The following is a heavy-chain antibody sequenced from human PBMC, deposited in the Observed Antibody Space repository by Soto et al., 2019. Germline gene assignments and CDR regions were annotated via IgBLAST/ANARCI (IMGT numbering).Heavy chain of an antibody. CDR2: INPNGGST. CDR3: ARAGYCSGGTCFHGNCDY. V-gene: IGHV1-46*01. Sequence: QVQLVQSGAEVKRPGVSEKVSCKASGYTFTTYYMHWVRQAPGQGLEWLGIINPNGGSTTYAQKFQGRVTMTRDTSTSTVYLELSSLRSEDTAVYYCARAGYCSGGTCFHGNCDYWGQGTLVTVSA. J-gene: IGHJ4*02. D-gene: IGHD2-15*01. CDR1: GYTFTTYY.